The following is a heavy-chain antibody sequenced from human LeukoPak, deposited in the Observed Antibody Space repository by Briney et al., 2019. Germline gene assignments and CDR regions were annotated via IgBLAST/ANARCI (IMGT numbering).Heavy chain of an antibody. V-gene: IGHV5-51*01. CDR1: GYSFTSYW. Sequence: GESLNISCKGSGYSFTSYWIGWVRQMPGKGLEWMGLIYPGVSDTRYSPSFQCQVTISADKSISTAYLYWSSLKAPDTAMYYCARRDYYDSSGYYDYWGQGTLVTVSS. CDR3: ARRDYYDSSGYYDY. J-gene: IGHJ4*02. CDR2: IYPGVSDT. D-gene: IGHD3-22*01.